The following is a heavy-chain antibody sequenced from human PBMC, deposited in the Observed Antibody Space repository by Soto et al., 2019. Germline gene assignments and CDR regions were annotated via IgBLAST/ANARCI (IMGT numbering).Heavy chain of an antibody. V-gene: IGHV4-31*03. D-gene: IGHD3-22*01. CDR3: ARGKRGASGFDY. Sequence: SETLSLTCTVSGGSISSGGYYWSWIRQHPGKGLEWIGYIYYSGSTYYNPSLKSRVTISVDTSKNQFSLKLSSVTAADTAVYYCARGKRGASGFDYWGQGTLVTVPS. CDR2: IYYSGST. J-gene: IGHJ4*02. CDR1: GGSISSGGYY.